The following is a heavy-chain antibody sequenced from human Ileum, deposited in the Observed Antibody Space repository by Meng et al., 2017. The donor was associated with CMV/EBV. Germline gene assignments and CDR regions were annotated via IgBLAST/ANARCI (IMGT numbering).Heavy chain of an antibody. CDR1: GDSISSAGYY. CDR3: SRERGSNYAFDR. V-gene: IGHV4-31*03. CDR2: IYYSGST. J-gene: IGHJ5*02. Sequence: CTVCGDSISSAGYYWSWIRQHPGKGLEWIGYIYYSGSTYYNPSLKSRVTISIDTSKNQFSLILNSVTAADTAVYYCSRERGSNYAFDRWGQRTLVTVSS. D-gene: IGHD4-11*01.